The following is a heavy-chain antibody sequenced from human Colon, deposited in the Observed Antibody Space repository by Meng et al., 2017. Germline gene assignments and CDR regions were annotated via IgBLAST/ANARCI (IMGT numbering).Heavy chain of an antibody. D-gene: IGHD1-26*01. V-gene: IGHV4-38-2*02. CDR3: ARGPAGATPHYFDY. Sequence: LSLTCTVSGYSISTGYYWGWIRQPPGKGLEWIASIHHSGTTYYNPSLKSRVTISVDTSKNQFSLKVSSVTAADTAVYYCARGPAGATPHYFDYWGQGTLVTVSS. CDR2: IHHSGTT. J-gene: IGHJ4*02. CDR1: GYSISTGYY.